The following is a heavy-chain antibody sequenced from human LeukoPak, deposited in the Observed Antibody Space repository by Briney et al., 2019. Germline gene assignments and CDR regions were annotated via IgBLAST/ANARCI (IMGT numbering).Heavy chain of an antibody. CDR2: ISGSGGIT. CDR3: AKVVPMYYYDSSGYT. J-gene: IGHJ4*02. V-gene: IGHV3-23*01. CDR1: GFTFSSYA. D-gene: IGHD3-22*01. Sequence: PGGSLRLSCAASGFTFSSYAMSRVRQAPGKGLEWVSAISGSGGITYYADSVKGRFTISRDNSKNTLYLQMNSLRAEDTAVYYCAKVVPMYYYDSSGYTWGQGTLVTVSS.